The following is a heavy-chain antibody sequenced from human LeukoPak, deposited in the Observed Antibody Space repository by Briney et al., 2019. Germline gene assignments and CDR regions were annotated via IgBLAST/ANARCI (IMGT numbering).Heavy chain of an antibody. D-gene: IGHD3/OR15-3a*01. CDR2: VDYSGNK. Sequence: GGSLRLSCAASGFIVSSDYMRWVRQAPGKGLEWVSDVDYSGNKYHAAPVKGRFTTPRHNSNNTLSLQMHSRTAEGTAVYYCGRRGPDRSGLGMDVWGKGTTVTVPS. J-gene: IGHJ6*04. CDR3: GRRGPDRSGLGMDV. V-gene: IGHV3-53*01. CDR1: GFIVSSDY.